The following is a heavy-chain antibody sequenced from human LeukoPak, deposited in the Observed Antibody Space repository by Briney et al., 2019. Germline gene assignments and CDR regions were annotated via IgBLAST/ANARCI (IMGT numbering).Heavy chain of an antibody. V-gene: IGHV3-48*01. D-gene: IGHD3-22*01. CDR2: ITNSGNSK. CDR3: ARDKGDYHTSGSLFVF. J-gene: IGHJ4*02. CDR1: EFTFSSYS. Sequence: QVWGSLRLSCAASEFTFSSYSMNWVRQAPGKGLEWVSYITNSGNSKSYADSVKGRFTISRDNTKNSLYLQMNGLRAEDTAVYYCARDKGDYHTSGSLFVFGGQGALVTVSS.